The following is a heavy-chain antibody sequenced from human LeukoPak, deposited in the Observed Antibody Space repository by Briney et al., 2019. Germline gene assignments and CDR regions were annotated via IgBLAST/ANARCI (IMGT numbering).Heavy chain of an antibody. Sequence: PSETLSLTCTVSGGSISSYYWSWIRQPPGKGLEWIGYIYYSGSTNYNPSLKSRVTISVDTSKNQFSLKLSSVTAADTAVYYCARERFGSGSRYRGHFDYWGQGTMVTVSS. CDR2: IYYSGST. V-gene: IGHV4-59*01. D-gene: IGHD1-26*01. CDR3: ARERFGSGSRYRGHFDY. J-gene: IGHJ4*03. CDR1: GGSISSYY.